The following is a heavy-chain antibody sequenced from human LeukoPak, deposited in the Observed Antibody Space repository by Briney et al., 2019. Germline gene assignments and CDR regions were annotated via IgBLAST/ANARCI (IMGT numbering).Heavy chain of an antibody. CDR2: FHYSGDT. V-gene: IGHV4-39*01. J-gene: IGHJ4*02. Sequence: PSETLSLTCTVSGGTIRTSSYHWGWIRQPPGKGLELIGSFHYSGDTYYNPSLKSRVTISGDTSKNQCSLKLSPVTGADTPVYYGASDEYWGGGTLVSVSS. CDR1: GGTIRTSSYH. CDR3: ASDEY.